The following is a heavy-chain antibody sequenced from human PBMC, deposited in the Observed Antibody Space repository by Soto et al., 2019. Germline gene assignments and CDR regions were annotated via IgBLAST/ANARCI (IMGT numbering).Heavy chain of an antibody. V-gene: IGHV4-34*01. CDR1: GGSFSGYY. CDR3: ASHGSDLDY. CDR2: INHSGST. D-gene: IGHD3-10*01. J-gene: IGHJ4*02. Sequence: SETLSLTCAVYGGSFSGYYWSWIRQPPGKGLEWIGEINHSGSTNYNPSLKSRVTISVDTSKNQFSLKLSSVTAADTAVYYCASHGSDLDYWGQGTLVTVSS.